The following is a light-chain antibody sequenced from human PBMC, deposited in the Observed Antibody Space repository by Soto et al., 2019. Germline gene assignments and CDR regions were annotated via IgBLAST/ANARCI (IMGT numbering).Light chain of an antibody. J-gene: IGKJ5*01. CDR3: QQRSNWPPGVT. Sequence: EIVLTQSPGTLSLSPGARATLSCRASQSVGSDYLAWYQQKPGQAPRLLIYATSSRATGIPDRFSGSGSGTDFTLTISSLEPEDFAVYYCQQRSNWPPGVTFGQGTRLEI. CDR2: ATS. CDR1: QSVGSDY. V-gene: IGKV3D-20*02.